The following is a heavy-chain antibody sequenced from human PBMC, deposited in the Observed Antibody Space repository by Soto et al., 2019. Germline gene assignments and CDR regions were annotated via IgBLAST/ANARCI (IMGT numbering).Heavy chain of an antibody. V-gene: IGHV5-10-1*01. CDR2: IDPSDSYT. CDR3: ARHVVAARDY. Sequence: GESLKISCKGSGYSFTSYWISWVRQMPGKGLEWMGRIDPSDSYTNYSPSFQGHVTISADKSISTAYLQWSSLKASDTAIYYCARHVVAARDYWGQGTLVTVSS. CDR1: GYSFTSYW. J-gene: IGHJ4*02. D-gene: IGHD6-13*01.